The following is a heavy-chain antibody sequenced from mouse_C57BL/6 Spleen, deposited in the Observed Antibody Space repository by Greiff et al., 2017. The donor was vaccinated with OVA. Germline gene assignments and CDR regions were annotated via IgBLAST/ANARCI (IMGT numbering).Heavy chain of an antibody. CDR3: ASTYGYDRGFAY. Sequence: QVQLQQSGAELVKPGASVKLSCKASGYTFTSYWMHWVKQRPGQGLEWIGMIHPNSGSTNYNEKFKSKATLTVDKSSSTAYMQLSSLTSEDSAVYYCASTYGYDRGFAYWGQGTLVTVSA. D-gene: IGHD2-2*01. V-gene: IGHV1-64*01. CDR1: GYTFTSYW. J-gene: IGHJ3*01. CDR2: IHPNSGST.